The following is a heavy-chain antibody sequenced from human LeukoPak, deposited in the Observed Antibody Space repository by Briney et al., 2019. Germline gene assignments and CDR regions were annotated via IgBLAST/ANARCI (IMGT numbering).Heavy chain of an antibody. CDR2: INDDGSAT. CDR3: ARDHPSGYDILTGYYRDPAFDY. V-gene: IGHV3-74*01. CDR1: GFTFSNYW. D-gene: IGHD3-9*01. J-gene: IGHJ4*02. Sequence: PGGSLRLSCAASGFTFSNYWMHWVRQVPGKGLVWVSRINDDGSATFYADSVKGRFTISRDNAKNSLYLQMNSLRAEDTAVYYCARDHPSGYDILTGYYRDPAFDYWGQGTLVTVSS.